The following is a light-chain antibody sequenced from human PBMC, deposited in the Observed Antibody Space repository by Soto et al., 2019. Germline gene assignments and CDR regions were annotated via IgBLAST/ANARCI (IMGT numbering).Light chain of an antibody. CDR2: DAS. Sequence: PGERATLSCRASQRVSSYLAWYQQKPGQAPRLLIYDASNRATGIPARFSGSGSGTDFTLTISSLEPEDFAVYYCQQRSNWPGITFGQGTRLEIK. J-gene: IGKJ5*01. V-gene: IGKV3-11*01. CDR3: QQRSNWPGIT. CDR1: QRVSSY.